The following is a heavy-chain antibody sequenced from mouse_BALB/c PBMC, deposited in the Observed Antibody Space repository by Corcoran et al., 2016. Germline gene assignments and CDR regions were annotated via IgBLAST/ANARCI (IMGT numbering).Heavy chain of an antibody. CDR2: INTYTGEP. CDR1: GYTFTNYG. V-gene: IGHV9-3-1*01. D-gene: IGHD4-1*01. Sequence: QIQLVQSGPELKKPGETVKISCKASGYTFTNYGMNWVKQAPGKGLKWMGWINTYTGEPTYADDFKGRFAFSLETSASTAYLQINNLENEDTATYFCASSGTRAMDYWGQGTSVTVSS. CDR3: ASSGTRAMDY. J-gene: IGHJ4*01.